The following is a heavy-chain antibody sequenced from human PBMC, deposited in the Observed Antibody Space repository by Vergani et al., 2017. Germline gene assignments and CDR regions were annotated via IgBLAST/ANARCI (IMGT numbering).Heavy chain of an antibody. CDR2: IIPIFGTA. CDR3: ARDLTGSWYKTPNWFDP. V-gene: IGHV1-69*01. Sequence: QVQLVQSGAEVKTPGSSVKVSCKASGGTFSSYAISWVRQAPGQGLEWMGGIIPIFGTANYAQKFQGRVTITADESTSTAYMELSSLRSEDTAVYYCARDLTGSWYKTPNWFDPWGQGTLVTVSS. CDR1: GGTFSSYA. D-gene: IGHD6-13*01. J-gene: IGHJ5*02.